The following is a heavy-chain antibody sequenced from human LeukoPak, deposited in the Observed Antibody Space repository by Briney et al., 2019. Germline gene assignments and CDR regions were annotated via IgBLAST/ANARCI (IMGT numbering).Heavy chain of an antibody. CDR3: ARLNPRIAAPKGPFDY. J-gene: IGHJ4*02. V-gene: IGHV4-59*01. D-gene: IGHD6-25*01. Sequence: SETLSLTCTVSGGSISSYYWSWIRQPPGKGLEWIGYIYYSGSTNYNPSLKSRVTISVDTSKNQFSLKLSSVTAADTAVYYCARLNPRIAAPKGPFDYWGQGTLVTVSS. CDR1: GGSISSYY. CDR2: IYYSGST.